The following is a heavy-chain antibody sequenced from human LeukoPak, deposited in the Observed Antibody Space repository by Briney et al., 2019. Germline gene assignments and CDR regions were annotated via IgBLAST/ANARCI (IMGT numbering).Heavy chain of an antibody. CDR3: TTVGVYYYDH. CDR1: GLTFSSAW. V-gene: IGHV3-15*01. Sequence: PGGSLRLSCAASGLTFSSAWMTWVLLAPGRGLEWVGRIRSKAYGGTTDYAEPVKGRFIFSRDDSQNTVYLQMNSLKTEDTGDYYCTTVGVYYYDHWGQGTRVTVSS. D-gene: IGHD3-10*01. J-gene: IGHJ5*02. CDR2: IRSKAYGGTT.